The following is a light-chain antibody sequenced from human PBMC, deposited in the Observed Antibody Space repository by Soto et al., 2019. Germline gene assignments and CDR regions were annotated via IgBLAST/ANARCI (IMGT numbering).Light chain of an antibody. CDR1: QYVSTN. J-gene: IGKJ4*01. CDR3: QQYDTWPLT. V-gene: IGKV3D-15*01. Sequence: ETVMTQFPATLSVSPGERATLSCRASQYVSTNLAWYQQQPGQPPRLLIYDISNRATGIPARFSGSGSETEIALTITSLQSEDFAVYYCQQYDTWPLTFGGGTKVEIK. CDR2: DIS.